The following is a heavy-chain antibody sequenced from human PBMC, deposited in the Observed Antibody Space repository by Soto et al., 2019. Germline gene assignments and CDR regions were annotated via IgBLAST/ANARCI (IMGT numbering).Heavy chain of an antibody. Sequence: KPSETLSLTCAVYGGSFSGYYWSWIRQPPGKGLEWIGEINHSGSTNYNPSLKSRVTMSVDRSKNQFSLKLSSVTAADTAVYYCARPIVVAPVYYAIDVWGQGTTVTSP. J-gene: IGHJ6*02. D-gene: IGHD3-22*01. CDR3: ARPIVVAPVYYAIDV. V-gene: IGHV4-34*01. CDR1: GGSFSGYY. CDR2: INHSGST.